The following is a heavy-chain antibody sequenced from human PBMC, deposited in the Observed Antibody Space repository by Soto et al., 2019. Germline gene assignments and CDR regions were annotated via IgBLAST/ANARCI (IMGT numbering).Heavy chain of an antibody. CDR2: INHSGST. CDR3: ARGHSSGWYYYYYGMDV. Sequence: QVQLQQWGAGLLKPSETLSLTCAVYGGSFSGYYWSWIRQPPGKGLEWLGEINHSGSTNYNPSLKSRVTISVDTSKNQFSLKLSSVTAADTAVYYCARGHSSGWYYYYYGMDVWGQGTTVTVSS. V-gene: IGHV4-34*01. J-gene: IGHJ6*02. D-gene: IGHD6-19*01. CDR1: GGSFSGYY.